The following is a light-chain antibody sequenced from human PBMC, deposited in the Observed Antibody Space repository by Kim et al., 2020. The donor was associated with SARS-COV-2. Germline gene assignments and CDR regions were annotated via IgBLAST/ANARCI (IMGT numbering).Light chain of an antibody. V-gene: IGKV1-27*01. J-gene: IGKJ2*01. CDR1: QAVSNY. CDR2: AAS. Sequence: ASVGDTITIACRASQAVSNYLAWYQQKPGKVPKLLIYAASTLQSGVPSRFSGRGSGTDFTLTISSLQPEDVATYYCKRYNAAPYTFGPGTKLEI. CDR3: KRYNAAPYT.